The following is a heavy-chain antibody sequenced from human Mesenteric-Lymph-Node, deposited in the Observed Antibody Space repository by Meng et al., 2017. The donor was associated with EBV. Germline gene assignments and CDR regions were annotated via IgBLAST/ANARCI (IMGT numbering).Heavy chain of an antibody. CDR1: VDALSSAIYY. J-gene: IGHJ5*02. D-gene: IGHD1-26*01. V-gene: IGHV4-61*01. Sequence: LQGSGPSLVNPSEHLSLTCTSHVDALSSAIYYLSWVRQPHGKGLEWIGYIYNSGSTNYNPSLKSRVTISVDMSKNQFSLKLSSVTAADTAVYYCARVSGNYYAPWFDPWGQGTLVTVSS. CDR3: ARVSGNYYAPWFDP. CDR2: IYNSGST.